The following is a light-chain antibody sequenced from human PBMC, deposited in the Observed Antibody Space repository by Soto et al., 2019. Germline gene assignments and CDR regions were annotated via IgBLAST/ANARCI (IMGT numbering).Light chain of an antibody. CDR2: EVS. V-gene: IGLV2-14*01. Sequence: QSALTQPASVSGSPGQSITISCTGTSSDVGGYNYVSLYQQHPGKAPKLMIYEVSNRPSGVSNRFSGSKSANTASLTISGLQAEDEADYYCSSYTGSSINTVVFGGGTKVTVL. CDR1: SSDVGGYNY. J-gene: IGLJ2*01. CDR3: SSYTGSSINTVV.